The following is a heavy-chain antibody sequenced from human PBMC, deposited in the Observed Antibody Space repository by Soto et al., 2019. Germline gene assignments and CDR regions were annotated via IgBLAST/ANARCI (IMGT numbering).Heavy chain of an antibody. J-gene: IGHJ5*02. D-gene: IGHD3-3*01. CDR2: INAGNGNT. CDR3: ARDSNDFWINWFDP. Sequence: QVQLVQSGAEVKKPGASVKVSCKASGYTFTSYAMHWVRQAPGQRLEWMGWINAGNGNTKYSQKFQGRVTITRDTSASTAYMELSSLRSEDTAVYYCARDSNDFWINWFDPWGQGTLVTVSS. V-gene: IGHV1-3*01. CDR1: GYTFTSYA.